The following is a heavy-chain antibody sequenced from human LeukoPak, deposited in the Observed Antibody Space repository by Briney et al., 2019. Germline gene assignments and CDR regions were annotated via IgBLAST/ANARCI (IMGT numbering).Heavy chain of an antibody. CDR1: GFTFSSYS. J-gene: IGHJ3*02. Sequence: GGSLRLSCAASGFTFSSYSMNWVRQAPGKGLEWVSYISSSSSTIYYADSVKGRFTISRDNAKNSLYLQMNSPRAEDTAVYYCASTIVYCSSTSCYGAYAFDIWGQGTMVTVSS. D-gene: IGHD2-2*01. V-gene: IGHV3-48*04. CDR2: ISSSSSTI. CDR3: ASTIVYCSSTSCYGAYAFDI.